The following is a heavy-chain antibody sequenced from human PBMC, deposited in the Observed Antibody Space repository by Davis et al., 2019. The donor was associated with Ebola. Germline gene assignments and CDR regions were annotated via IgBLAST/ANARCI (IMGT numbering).Heavy chain of an antibody. D-gene: IGHD3-3*01. Sequence: GESLKISCAASGFTFSYYAMSWVRQAPGKGLEWVSAISGSDSSTYNADSVKGRFTISRDNSKNTVYLQMNSLRVEDTAVYYCATVPISYRPGYMDVWGTGTTVTVSS. CDR2: ISGSDSST. CDR3: ATVPISYRPGYMDV. CDR1: GFTFSYYA. V-gene: IGHV3-23*01. J-gene: IGHJ6*03.